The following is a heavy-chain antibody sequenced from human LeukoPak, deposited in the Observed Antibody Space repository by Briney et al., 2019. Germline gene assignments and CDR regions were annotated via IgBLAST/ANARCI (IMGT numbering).Heavy chain of an antibody. CDR3: ARESPGSGSYVPAGLDY. V-gene: IGHV4-61*01. Sequence: PSETLSLTCTVSGGSVSSGSYYWSWIRQPPGKGLEWIGYIYYSGSTNYNPSLKSRVTISVDTSKNQFSLKLSSVTAADTAVYYCARESPGSGSYVPAGLDYWGQGTLVTVSS. D-gene: IGHD1-26*01. CDR2: IYYSGST. J-gene: IGHJ4*02. CDR1: GGSVSSGSYY.